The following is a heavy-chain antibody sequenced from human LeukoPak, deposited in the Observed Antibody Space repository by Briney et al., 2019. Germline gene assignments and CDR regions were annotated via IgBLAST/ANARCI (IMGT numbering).Heavy chain of an antibody. CDR3: ARDVLPKTSDS. CDR2: IKEDGSEK. V-gene: IGHV3-7*01. CDR1: GFTFSSYW. J-gene: IGHJ4*02. Sequence: PGGSLRLSCAASGFTFSSYWMSWVRQAPGKGLEWVASIKEDGSEKYYVDSVKGRFTISRDNAKNSLYLQMNSLRVEDMAVYYCARDVLPKTSDSWGQGTLVTVSS.